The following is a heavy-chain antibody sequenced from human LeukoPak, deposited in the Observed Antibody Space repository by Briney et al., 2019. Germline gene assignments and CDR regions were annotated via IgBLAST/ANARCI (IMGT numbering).Heavy chain of an antibody. D-gene: IGHD3-10*01. CDR3: ADYYDSGSYPP. V-gene: IGHV3-15*07. Sequence: GGSLRLSCAASGFSFTNAWMNWVRQAPGKGLEWVARILSKIDGGTTDYATPVKGRFTISRDDSKNVSYLQMNSLQIEDTAVYYCADYYDSGSYPPWGQGTLVTVSS. J-gene: IGHJ5*02. CDR2: ILSKIDGGTT. CDR1: GFSFTNAW.